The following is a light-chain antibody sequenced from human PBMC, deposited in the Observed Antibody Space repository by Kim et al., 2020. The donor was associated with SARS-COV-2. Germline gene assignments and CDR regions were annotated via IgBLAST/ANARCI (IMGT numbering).Light chain of an antibody. V-gene: IGLV3-19*01. Sequence: ALGPTVRITCPGDSLRSYYATWYQQKPGQAPIVVIYGKNNRPSGIPDRFSGSSSGDTASLTITGTQAGDEADYYCNSRGSNDNVLFGGGTQLTVL. J-gene: IGLJ2*01. CDR1: SLRSYY. CDR2: GKN. CDR3: NSRGSNDNVL.